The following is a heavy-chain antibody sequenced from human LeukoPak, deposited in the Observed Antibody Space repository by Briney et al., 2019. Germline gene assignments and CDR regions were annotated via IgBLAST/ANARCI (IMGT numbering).Heavy chain of an antibody. CDR3: AKVLPVNLNWFDP. CDR1: GYTFTGYY. J-gene: IGHJ5*02. V-gene: IGHV1-2*02. D-gene: IGHD4-17*01. CDR2: INPNSGGT. Sequence: ASVKVSCKASGYTFTGYYMHWVRQAPGQGLEWMGWINPNSGGTNYAQKFQGRVTMTRDTSISTAYMELSRLRSDDTAVYYCAKVLPVNLNWFDPWGQGILVTVSS.